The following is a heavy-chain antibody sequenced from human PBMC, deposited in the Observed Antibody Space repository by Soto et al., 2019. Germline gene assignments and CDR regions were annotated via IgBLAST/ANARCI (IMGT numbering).Heavy chain of an antibody. CDR1: GGTFSCYA. J-gene: IGHJ4*01. CDR2: IIPIFGTA. D-gene: IGHD2-8*02. V-gene: IGHV1-69*13. Sequence: ASVKVSCKASGGTFSCYAISWVRQAPGQGLEWMGGIIPIFGTANYAQKFQGRVTITADESTSTAYMELSSLRAEDTATYYCAKARCTGNSCYVPAYWGHGSLVTVSS. CDR3: AKARCTGNSCYVPAY.